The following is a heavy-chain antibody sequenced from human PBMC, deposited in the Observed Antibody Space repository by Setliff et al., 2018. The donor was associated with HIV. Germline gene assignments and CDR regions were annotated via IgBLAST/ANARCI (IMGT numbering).Heavy chain of an antibody. V-gene: IGHV4-38-2*02. Sequence: PSETLSLTCGVSGYSISSGYYWGWIRQPPGKGLEWIGSIYHSGSTYYNPSLKSRLTISIDTSKNQFSLKLRSATAADTAVYYCARDLGGPRNFDNWGQGTLVTVSS. D-gene: IGHD2-15*01. CDR1: GYSISSGYY. J-gene: IGHJ4*02. CDR3: ARDLGGPRNFDN. CDR2: IYHSGST.